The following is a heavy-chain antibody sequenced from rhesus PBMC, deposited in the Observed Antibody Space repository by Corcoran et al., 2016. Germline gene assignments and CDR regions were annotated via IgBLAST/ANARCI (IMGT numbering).Heavy chain of an antibody. CDR1: GYSLRRGYG. J-gene: IGHJ4*01. CDR3: ARDQPLYSNYGRYYFDY. D-gene: IGHD4-23*01. V-gene: IGHV4-127*01. Sequence: QVQLQESGPGLVKPSETLSLTCAVSGYSLRRGYGWGWICQPPGTVLGVIGKIYGGSGSTYYNPSLKSRVTVSKDTSKNQFSLKLSSVTAADTAVYYCARDQPLYSNYGRYYFDYWGQGVLVTVSS. CDR2: IYGGSGST.